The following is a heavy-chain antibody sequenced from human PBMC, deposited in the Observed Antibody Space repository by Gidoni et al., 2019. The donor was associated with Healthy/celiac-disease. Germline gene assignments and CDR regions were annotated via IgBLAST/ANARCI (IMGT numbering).Heavy chain of an antibody. CDR1: GGSISSSSYY. J-gene: IGHJ4*02. CDR2: IYYSGST. V-gene: IGHV4-39*01. D-gene: IGHD3-3*01. CDR3: WVFGVVIDPTREYYFDY. Sequence: QLQLQESGPGLVKPSETLSLTCTVSGGSISSSSYYWGCIRQPPGKGLEWIGSIYYSGSTYYNPSLKSRVTISVDTSKNQFSLKLSPVTAADTAVYYCWVFGVVIDPTREYYFDYWGQGTLVTVSS.